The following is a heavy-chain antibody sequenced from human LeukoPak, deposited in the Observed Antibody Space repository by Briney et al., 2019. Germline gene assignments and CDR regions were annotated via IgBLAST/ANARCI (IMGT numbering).Heavy chain of an antibody. Sequence: GGSLRLSCAASGFTFSSYWMNWVRQAPGKGLEWVANIRQDGSEKYYVDSVKGRFTISRDNANNSLYLQMTSLRAEDTAVYYCSRQPYGGYEGDHFDYWGQGTLVTVSS. D-gene: IGHD5-12*01. CDR1: GFTFSSYW. V-gene: IGHV3-7*01. CDR3: SRQPYGGYEGDHFDY. CDR2: IRQDGSEK. J-gene: IGHJ4*02.